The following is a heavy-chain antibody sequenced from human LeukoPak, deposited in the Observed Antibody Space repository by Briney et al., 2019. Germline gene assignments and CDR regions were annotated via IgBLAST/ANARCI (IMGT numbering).Heavy chain of an antibody. CDR3: AKDRGYSYGYSLGPHPHWFDP. Sequence: PGGSLRLSCAASGFTFSSYGMSWVRQAPGKGLEWVSAISGSGGSTYYAGSVKGRFTISRDNSKNTLYLQMSSLRAEDTAVYYCAKDRGYSYGYSLGPHPHWFDPWGQGTLVTVSS. CDR1: GFTFSSYG. V-gene: IGHV3-23*01. D-gene: IGHD5-18*01. CDR2: ISGSGGST. J-gene: IGHJ5*02.